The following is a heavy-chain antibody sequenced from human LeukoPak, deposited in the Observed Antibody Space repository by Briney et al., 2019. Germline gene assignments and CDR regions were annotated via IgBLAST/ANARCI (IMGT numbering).Heavy chain of an antibody. V-gene: IGHV4-38-2*02. CDR1: GYSISSGYY. CDR2: IYHSGST. CDR3: ARQNVDIVATIGGDWFDP. J-gene: IGHJ5*02. Sequence: SETLSLTCTVSGYSISSGYYWGWIRQPPGKGLEWIGSIYHSGSTYYNPSLKSRVTISVDTSKNQFSLKLSSVTAADTAVYYCARQNVDIVATIGGDWFDPWGQGTLVTVSS. D-gene: IGHD5-12*01.